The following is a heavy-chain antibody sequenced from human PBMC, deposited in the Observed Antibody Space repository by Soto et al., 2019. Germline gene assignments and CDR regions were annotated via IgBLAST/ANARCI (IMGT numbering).Heavy chain of an antibody. J-gene: IGHJ6*02. Sequence: PGGSLRLSCAAAGFTVSSNYMSWVRQAQGKGLEWVSVIYSGGSTYYADSVKGRFTISRDNSKNTLYLQMNSLRAEDTAVYYCARDLRSSSYYYYGMDVWGQGTTVTVSS. D-gene: IGHD6-13*01. CDR3: ARDLRSSSYYYYGMDV. CDR1: GFTVSSNY. CDR2: IYSGGST. V-gene: IGHV3-53*01.